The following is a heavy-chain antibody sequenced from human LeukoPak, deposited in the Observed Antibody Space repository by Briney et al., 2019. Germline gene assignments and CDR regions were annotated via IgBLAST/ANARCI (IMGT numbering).Heavy chain of an antibody. J-gene: IGHJ2*01. V-gene: IGHV4-59*12. CDR2: IYYSGST. CDR3: ANVATHPNL. Sequence: SETLSLTCTVSGGSISSYYWSWIRQPPGKGLEWIGYIYYSGSTNYNPSLKSRVTISVDKSKNQFSLKLSSVTAADTAVYYCANVATHPNLWGRGTLVTVSS. D-gene: IGHD5-12*01. CDR1: GGSISSYY.